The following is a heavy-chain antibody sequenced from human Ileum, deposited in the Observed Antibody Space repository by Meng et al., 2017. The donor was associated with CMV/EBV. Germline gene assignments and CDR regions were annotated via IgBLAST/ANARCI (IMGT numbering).Heavy chain of an antibody. D-gene: IGHD3-10*01. CDR1: GDSISGYH. J-gene: IGHJ4*02. V-gene: IGHV4-4*07. CDR2: LRTSGTT. CDR3: GRAGARGVPVDM. Sequence: QLQEWGPGLVKPSETLSLTCIVSGDSISGYHWTWIRKPAGKGLEWIGRLRTSGTTDHNPSLKSRVTLSIDTSKNQFSLKLNSVTAADTAVYYCGRAGARGVPVDMWGQGTLVTVSS.